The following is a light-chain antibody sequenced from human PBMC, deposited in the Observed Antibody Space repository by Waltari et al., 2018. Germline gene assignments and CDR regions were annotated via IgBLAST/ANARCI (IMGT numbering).Light chain of an antibody. V-gene: IGLV1-40*01. CDR3: QSYDSSLGGSV. J-gene: IGLJ2*01. Sequence: QSVLTQPPSVSGAPGQRVTISCTGSNSNIGAGYDVHWYQQLPAAAPKLLIHGHTNRPSGDPDRVSASKSGTAASLAITGLQAEDDAAYYCQSYDSSLGGSVFGGGTKLTFL. CDR1: NSNIGAGYD. CDR2: GHT.